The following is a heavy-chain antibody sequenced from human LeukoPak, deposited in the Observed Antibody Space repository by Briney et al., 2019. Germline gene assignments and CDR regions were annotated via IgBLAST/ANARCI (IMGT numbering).Heavy chain of an antibody. Sequence: ASVKVSCKASGYTFTSYGISWVRQAPGQGLEWMGWISAYNGNTDYAQKLQGRVTMTTDTSTSTACMELRSLRSDDTAVYYCASPTLGAGADFWSGYTDYYGMDVWGQGTTVTVSS. CDR3: ASPTLGAGADFWSGYTDYYGMDV. J-gene: IGHJ6*02. V-gene: IGHV1-18*01. CDR2: ISAYNGNT. D-gene: IGHD3-3*01. CDR1: GYTFTSYG.